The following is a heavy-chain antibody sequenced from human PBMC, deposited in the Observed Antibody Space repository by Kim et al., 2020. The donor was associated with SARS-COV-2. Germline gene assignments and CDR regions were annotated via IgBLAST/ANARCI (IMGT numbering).Heavy chain of an antibody. J-gene: IGHJ4*02. CDR3: ARGDSYGFGYFDY. CDR1: GFTFSSYA. D-gene: IGHD5-18*01. Sequence: GGSLRLSCAASGFTFSSYAMHWVRQAPGKGLEWVAVISYDGSNKYYADSVKGRFTISRDNSKNTLYLQMNSLRAEDTAVYYCARGDSYGFGYFDYWGQGTLVTVSS. V-gene: IGHV3-30*04. CDR2: ISYDGSNK.